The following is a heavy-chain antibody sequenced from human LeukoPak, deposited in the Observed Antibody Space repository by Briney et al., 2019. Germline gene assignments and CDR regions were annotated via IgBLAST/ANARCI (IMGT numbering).Heavy chain of an antibody. D-gene: IGHD3-10*01. V-gene: IGHV3-21*01. Sequence: GGSLRLSCTGSGFTFSSYTMKWVRQAPGKGLEWVSSISPSGASTFHAESVKGRFTISRANTKRSLYFQMNALGADDTAVYYCVRDYLGESGAGGPWGQRTLVTVSS. CDR1: GFTFSSYT. CDR3: VRDYLGESGAGGP. CDR2: ISPSGAST. J-gene: IGHJ5*02.